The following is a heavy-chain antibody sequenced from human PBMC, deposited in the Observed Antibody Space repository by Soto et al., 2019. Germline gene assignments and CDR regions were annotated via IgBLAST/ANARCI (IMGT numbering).Heavy chain of an antibody. CDR1: GFTFSSYE. Sequence: PGGSLRLSCAASGFTFSSYEMNWVRQAPGKTLEWVSYISSGGDSSYYADSVKGRFTISRDNAKNSLSLQMNSLRVEDTAVYYCAKEGGYGYAAPYYYYGMDVWGQGTTVTVSS. J-gene: IGHJ6*02. CDR2: ISSGGDSS. V-gene: IGHV3-48*03. D-gene: IGHD5-18*01. CDR3: AKEGGYGYAAPYYYYGMDV.